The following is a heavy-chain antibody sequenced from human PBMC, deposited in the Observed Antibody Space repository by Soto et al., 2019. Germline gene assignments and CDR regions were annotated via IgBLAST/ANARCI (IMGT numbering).Heavy chain of an antibody. Sequence: QVQLVQSGAEVKKPGASVKVSCKASGYTFTSYYMHWVRQAPGQGLEWMGIINPSGGSTSYAQKFQGRVTMTRDTSTRTVYMELSSLRSEDTAVYYCARDLGSIAVAPPPYYFDYWGQGTLVTVSS. V-gene: IGHV1-46*01. J-gene: IGHJ4*02. D-gene: IGHD6-19*01. CDR2: INPSGGST. CDR1: GYTFTSYY. CDR3: ARDLGSIAVAPPPYYFDY.